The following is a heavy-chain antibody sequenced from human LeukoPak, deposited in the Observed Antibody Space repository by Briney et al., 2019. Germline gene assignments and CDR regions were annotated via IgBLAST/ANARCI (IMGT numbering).Heavy chain of an antibody. CDR2: ISGSGVST. Sequence: GGSLRLSCAASGFTFSSYAMSWVRQAPGKGLEWVSAISGSGVSTYYADSVKGRFTISRDNSKNTLYLQMNSLRAEDTAVYYCAKGVNYYGSGTVTNDYWGQGTLVTVSS. CDR1: GFTFSSYA. CDR3: AKGVNYYGSGTVTNDY. D-gene: IGHD3-10*01. V-gene: IGHV3-23*01. J-gene: IGHJ4*02.